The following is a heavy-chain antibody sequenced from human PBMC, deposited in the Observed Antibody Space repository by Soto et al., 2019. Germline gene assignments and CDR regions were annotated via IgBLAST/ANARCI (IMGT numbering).Heavy chain of an antibody. CDR3: ARGSYDILTGQKRYSDF. J-gene: IGHJ4*02. Sequence: PGGSLRLSCAASGFSFEDYTMHWVRQGPGKGPEWISLISWDGGITDYSDSVKGRFISSRDNSKNSLFLEMNSLTSEDAAMYFCARGSYDILTGQKRYSDFWGQGTLVTVSS. CDR2: ISWDGGIT. CDR1: GFSFEDYT. V-gene: IGHV3-43*01. D-gene: IGHD3-9*01.